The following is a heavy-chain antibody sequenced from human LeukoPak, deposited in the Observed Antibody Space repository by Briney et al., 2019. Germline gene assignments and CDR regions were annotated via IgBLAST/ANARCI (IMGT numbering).Heavy chain of an antibody. J-gene: IGHJ6*02. CDR3: ARGLVEFSYYYYGMDV. D-gene: IGHD2-8*02. CDR2: INRSGST. CDR1: GGSFSGYY. Sequence: PSETLSLTCAVYGGSFSGYYWSWIRQPPGKGLEWIGEINRSGSTNYNPSLKSRVTISVDTSKNQFSLKLSSVTAADTAVYYCARGLVEFSYYYYGMDVWGQGTTVTVSS. V-gene: IGHV4-34*01.